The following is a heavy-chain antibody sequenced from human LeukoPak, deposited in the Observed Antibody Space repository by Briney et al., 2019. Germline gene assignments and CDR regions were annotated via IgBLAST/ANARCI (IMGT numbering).Heavy chain of an antibody. D-gene: IGHD2-15*01. CDR1: GGSISSGGYY. CDR3: ARGEVVVVVAAYYYYYGMDV. Sequence: PSQTLSLTCAVSGGSISSGGYYWSWIRQPPGKGLEWIGEINHSGSTNYNPSLKSRVTISVDTSKNQFSLKLSSVTAADTAVYYCARGEVVVVVAAYYYYYGMDVWGQGTTVTVSS. CDR2: INHSGST. J-gene: IGHJ6*02. V-gene: IGHV4-30-2*01.